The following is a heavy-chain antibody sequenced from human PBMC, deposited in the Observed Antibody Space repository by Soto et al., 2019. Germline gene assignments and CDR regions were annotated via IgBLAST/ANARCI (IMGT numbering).Heavy chain of an antibody. Sequence: ASVKVSCKASGYTFTSYGISWVRQAPGQGLEWMGWISAYNGNTNYAQKLQGRVTMTTDTSTSTALMELRSLRSDDTAVYYCARMGATTDAFDIWGQGSMVTVSS. CDR1: GYTFTSYG. J-gene: IGHJ3*02. V-gene: IGHV1-18*01. D-gene: IGHD5-12*01. CDR3: ARMGATTDAFDI. CDR2: ISAYNGNT.